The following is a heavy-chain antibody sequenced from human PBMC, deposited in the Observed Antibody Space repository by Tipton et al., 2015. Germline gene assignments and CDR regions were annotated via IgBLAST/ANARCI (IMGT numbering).Heavy chain of an antibody. V-gene: IGHV3-23*01. CDR3: VKGDSDYGDYYYYGLDV. CDR2: ISGGGDRT. D-gene: IGHD4-17*01. CDR1: GFTFSSYA. J-gene: IGHJ6*02. Sequence: SLRLSCAASGFTFSSYAMSWVRQAPGKGLEWVSAISGGGDRTFYADSVKGRFTISRDSSKNTLYLQMNSLRAEDTAVYYCVKGDSDYGDYYYYGLDVWGQGTTVTVSS.